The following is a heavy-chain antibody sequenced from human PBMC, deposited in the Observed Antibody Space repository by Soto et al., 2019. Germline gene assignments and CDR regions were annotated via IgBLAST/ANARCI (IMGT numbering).Heavy chain of an antibody. CDR1: GGSIDRTIYY. J-gene: IGHJ4*02. CDR2: INHSGST. CDR3: ARGKVGWFGELNEEFFDY. Sequence: SETLSVTCSVSGGSIDRTIYYWSWIRQPPGKGLEWIGEINHSGSTNYNPSLKSRVTISVDTSKNQFSLKLSSVTAADTAVYYCARGKVGWFGELNEEFFDYWGQGTLVTVSS. V-gene: IGHV4-39*07. D-gene: IGHD3-10*01.